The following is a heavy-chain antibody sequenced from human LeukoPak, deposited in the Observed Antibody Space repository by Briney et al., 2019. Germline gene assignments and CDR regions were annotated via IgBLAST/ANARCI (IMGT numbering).Heavy chain of an antibody. CDR2: IKQDGIGK. CDR1: GFTFSNYW. J-gene: IGHJ4*02. CDR3: ARGLRFGESPFDY. V-gene: IGHV3-7*01. Sequence: GGSLRLSCAASGFTFSNYWMNWVRQAPGKGLEWVANIKQDGIGKYYVDSVKGRFTISRNNANNFLYLQMNSLRAEDTAVYYCARGLRFGESPFDYWGQGTLVTVSS. D-gene: IGHD3-10*01.